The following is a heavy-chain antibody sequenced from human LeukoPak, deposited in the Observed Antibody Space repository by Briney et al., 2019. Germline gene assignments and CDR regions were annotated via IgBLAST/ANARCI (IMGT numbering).Heavy chain of an antibody. J-gene: IGHJ4*02. V-gene: IGHV4-39*07. CDR2: IYYSGST. D-gene: IGHD3-16*01. Sequence: SETLSLTCTVSGGSISSSSYYWGWIRQPPGKGLEWIGSIYYSGSTYYNPSLKGRVTISVDTSKNQFSLKLSSVTAADTAVYYCASLSPTDFGVGYYFDYWGQGTLVTVSS. CDR3: ASLSPTDFGVGYYFDY. CDR1: GGSISSSSYY.